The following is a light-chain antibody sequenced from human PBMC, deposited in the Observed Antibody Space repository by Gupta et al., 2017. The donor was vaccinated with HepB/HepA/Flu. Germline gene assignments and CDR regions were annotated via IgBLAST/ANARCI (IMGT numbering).Light chain of an antibody. V-gene: IGKV4-1*01. CDR2: WAS. CDR3: QQYYSTLSMCS. J-gene: IGKJ2*04. Sequence: DIVMTQSPDSLAVSLGERATINCKSSQSLLDRSYNRNFLAWYQQKPGQPPKLLIYWASTRESGVPDRFSGSGSGTDFTLTISSRQAEDVAVYYCQQYYSTLSMCSFGQGTKLEIK. CDR1: QSLLDRSYNRNF.